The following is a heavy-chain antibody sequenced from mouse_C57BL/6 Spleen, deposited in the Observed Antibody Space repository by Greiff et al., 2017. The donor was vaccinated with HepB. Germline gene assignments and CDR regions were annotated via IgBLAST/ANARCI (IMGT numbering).Heavy chain of an antibody. CDR3: ARDDGSDYAMDY. Sequence: VQLQQPGAELVKPGASVKLSCKASGYTFTSYWMHWVKQRPGQGLEWIGMIHPNSGSTNYNEKFKSKATLTVDKSSSTAYMQLSSLTSEDSAVYYWARDDGSDYAMDYWGQGTSVTVSS. J-gene: IGHJ4*01. CDR2: IHPNSGST. CDR1: GYTFTSYW. V-gene: IGHV1-64*01. D-gene: IGHD1-1*01.